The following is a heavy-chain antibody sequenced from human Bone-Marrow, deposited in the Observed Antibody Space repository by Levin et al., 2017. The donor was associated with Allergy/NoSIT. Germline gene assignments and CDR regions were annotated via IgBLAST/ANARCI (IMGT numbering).Heavy chain of an antibody. V-gene: IGHV1-24*01. CDR2: FDPEEGET. CDR1: GNTLIDLS. J-gene: IGHJ4*02. D-gene: IGHD6-13*01. CDR3: AKGPDEASAGPFDY. Sequence: GESLNISCKVSGNTLIDLSMHWVRQAPGKGPEWMGGFDPEEGETIYAQNFQGRVTMTEDTSTDTAYMELSSLRSDDTAVYYCAKGPDEASAGPFDYWGQGTLVTVSS.